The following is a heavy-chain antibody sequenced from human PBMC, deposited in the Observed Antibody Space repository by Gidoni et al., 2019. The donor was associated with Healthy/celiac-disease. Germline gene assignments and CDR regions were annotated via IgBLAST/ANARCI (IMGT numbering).Heavy chain of an antibody. CDR3: ARDSVNSFHYFDY. V-gene: IGHV4-31*03. CDR1: GGSISSGGYY. D-gene: IGHD1-1*01. Sequence: QVQLQESGPGLGKPSQTLSLTCTVSGGSISSGGYYWIWIRQHPGKGLEWIGYIYYSGSTYYNPSLKSRVTISVDTSKNQFSLKLSSVTAADTAVYYCARDSVNSFHYFDYWGQGTLVTVSS. CDR2: IYYSGST. J-gene: IGHJ4*02.